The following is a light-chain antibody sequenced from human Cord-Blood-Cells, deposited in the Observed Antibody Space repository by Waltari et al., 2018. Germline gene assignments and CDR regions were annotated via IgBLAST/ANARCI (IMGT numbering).Light chain of an antibody. CDR3: SSYAGSNNFDV. CDR1: SSDVGGYNY. Sequence: QSALTQPPSASGSPGQSVTISCTGTSSDVGGYNYVSWYQQHPGKAPKLMIYEVSKRPSGVPDRFSASKSGNTASQTVSGLQAEDEADYYCSSYAGSNNFDVFGTGTKVTVL. V-gene: IGLV2-8*01. CDR2: EVS. J-gene: IGLJ1*01.